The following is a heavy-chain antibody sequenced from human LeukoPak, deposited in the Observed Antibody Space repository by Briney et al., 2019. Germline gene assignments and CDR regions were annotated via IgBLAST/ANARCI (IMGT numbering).Heavy chain of an antibody. Sequence: GGSLRLSCAASGFTFSSYAMSWVRQAPGKGLEWVSAISGSGGSTYYADSVKGRFTISRDNSKNTLYLKMNSLRAEDTAVYYCAKDLMAGGDSYYYGMDVWGQGTTVTVSS. CDR2: ISGSGGST. D-gene: IGHD2-8*02. V-gene: IGHV3-23*01. CDR3: AKDLMAGGDSYYYGMDV. CDR1: GFTFSSYA. J-gene: IGHJ6*02.